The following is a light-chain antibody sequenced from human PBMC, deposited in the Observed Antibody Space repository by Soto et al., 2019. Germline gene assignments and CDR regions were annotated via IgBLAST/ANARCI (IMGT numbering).Light chain of an antibody. V-gene: IGLV2-11*01. CDR3: CSYAGSYTYV. CDR1: SSDVGAYHY. CDR2: DVS. J-gene: IGLJ1*01. Sequence: QSALTQPRSVSGSPGQSVTISCTGTSSDVGAYHYVSWYQQHPGKAPKLMIYDVSKRPSGVPDRFSGSKSGNTASLTISGLQAEDEADYYCCSYAGSYTYVFGIGTKVTVL.